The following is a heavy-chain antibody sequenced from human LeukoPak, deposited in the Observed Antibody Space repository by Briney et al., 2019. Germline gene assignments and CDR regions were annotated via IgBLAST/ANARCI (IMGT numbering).Heavy chain of an antibody. CDR1: GFTFHNYA. CDR2: TSGDGITT. V-gene: IGHV3-43*02. Sequence: PGGSLRLSCAASGFTFHNYAIHWVRQAPGKGLEWVSLTSGDGITTYFADSVKGRFTISRDNSKSSRFLQMNSLRTEDTALYYCARDHAYGGADYWGQGTLVTVSS. D-gene: IGHD4-23*01. J-gene: IGHJ4*02. CDR3: ARDHAYGGADY.